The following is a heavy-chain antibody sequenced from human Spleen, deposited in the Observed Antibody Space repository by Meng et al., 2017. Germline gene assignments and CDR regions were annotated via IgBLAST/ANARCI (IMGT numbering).Heavy chain of an antibody. CDR3: SRGGIDYGMDV. CDR1: GFTFSSYD. V-gene: IGHV3-13*01. D-gene: IGHD2-15*01. J-gene: IGHJ6*02. CDR2: IGTDGDT. Sequence: GESLKISCAASGFTFSSYDMHWVRQATGKGLEWVSAIGTDGDTYYPGPVKGRFTISRENAKNSFYLQMNSLRAGDTAVYYCSRGGIDYGMDVWGQGTTVTVSS.